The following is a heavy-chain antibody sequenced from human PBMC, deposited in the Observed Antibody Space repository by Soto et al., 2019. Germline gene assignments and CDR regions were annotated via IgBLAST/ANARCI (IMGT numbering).Heavy chain of an antibody. V-gene: IGHV4-34*01. CDR3: ARSPIVLRGEFDY. J-gene: IGHJ4*02. CDR2: ITHSGST. Sequence: WGWIRQSPGKGLEWIGEITHSGSTNYNPSLKSRVTISVDTSKNQFSLKLNSMTAADTAVYYCARSPIVLRGEFDYWGQGTLVTVSS. D-gene: IGHD2-8*01.